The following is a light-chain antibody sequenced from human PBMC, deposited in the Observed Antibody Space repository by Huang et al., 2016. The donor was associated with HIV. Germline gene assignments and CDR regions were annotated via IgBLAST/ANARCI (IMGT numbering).Light chain of an antibody. CDR1: QSIITF. CDR2: GTS. Sequence: DIQMTQSPSSLSASVGDRVTITCRAGQSIITFLNWYQQRPGKAPKLLIYGTSNLQSGGPSRFSGSGSGTAFTLTINTLQPEDFATYYCQQSFSTPLTFGGGTKVAIK. V-gene: IGKV1-39*01. J-gene: IGKJ4*01. CDR3: QQSFSTPLT.